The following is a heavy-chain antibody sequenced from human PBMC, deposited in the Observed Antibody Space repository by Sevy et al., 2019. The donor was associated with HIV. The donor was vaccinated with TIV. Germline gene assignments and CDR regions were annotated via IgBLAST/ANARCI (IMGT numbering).Heavy chain of an antibody. Sequence: GGSLRLSCAASGFTFSSYSMNRVRQAPGKGLEWVSSISSSRSYIYYADSVKGRFTISRDNAKNSLYLQMNSLRAEDTAVYYCARDRHYYDSSGYYLFDYWGQGTLVTVSS. D-gene: IGHD3-22*01. CDR2: ISSSRSYI. CDR3: ARDRHYYDSSGYYLFDY. J-gene: IGHJ4*02. V-gene: IGHV3-21*01. CDR1: GFTFSSYS.